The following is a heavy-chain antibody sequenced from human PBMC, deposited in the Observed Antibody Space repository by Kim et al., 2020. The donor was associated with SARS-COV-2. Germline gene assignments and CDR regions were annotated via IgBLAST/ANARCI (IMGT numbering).Heavy chain of an antibody. CDR3: AGEGPVVTPESAFDI. Sequence: GGSLRLSCAASGFTFSSYWMNWVRQAPGKGLEWVANIKQDGSEKYYLDSVKGRFTISRDNAKNSLYLQINSLRAEDTAMYYCAGEGPVVTPESAFDIWGHGTIVTVSS. D-gene: IGHD2-21*02. CDR1: GFTFSSYW. CDR2: IKQDGSEK. V-gene: IGHV3-7*01. J-gene: IGHJ3*02.